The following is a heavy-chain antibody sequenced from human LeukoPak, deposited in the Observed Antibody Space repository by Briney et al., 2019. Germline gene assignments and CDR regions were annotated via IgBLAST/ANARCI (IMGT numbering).Heavy chain of an antibody. CDR3: ARLKGGAIAVADTTFDY. Sequence: SETLSLTCTVSGGSIGSYYWSWIRQPPGKGLEWIGYIYNSGNSNYNPSLKSRVTISVDASKNQFSLKLSSVTAADTAVYYCARLKGGAIAVADTTFDYWGQGTLVTVSS. CDR2: IYNSGNS. J-gene: IGHJ4*02. CDR1: GGSIGSYY. D-gene: IGHD6-19*01. V-gene: IGHV4-59*01.